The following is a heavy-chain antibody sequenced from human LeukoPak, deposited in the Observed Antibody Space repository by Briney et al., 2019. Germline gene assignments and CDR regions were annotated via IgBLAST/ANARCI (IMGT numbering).Heavy chain of an antibody. CDR3: AKDLRRYYYGSGSYGGDY. V-gene: IGHV3-30*18. J-gene: IGHJ4*02. D-gene: IGHD3-10*01. CDR2: ISYDGSNK. CDR1: GFTFSSYG. Sequence: GGSLRLSCAASGFTFSSYGMHWVRQAPGKGLEWVAVISYDGSNKYYADSVKGRFTISRDNSKNALYLQMNSLRAEDTAVYYCAKDLRRYYYGSGSYGGDYWGQGTLVTVSS.